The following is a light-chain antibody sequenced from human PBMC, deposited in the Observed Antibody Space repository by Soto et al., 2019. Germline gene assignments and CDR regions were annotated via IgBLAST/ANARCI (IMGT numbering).Light chain of an antibody. CDR2: GVT. CDR3: SSYTSTSTLGV. CDR1: NNDVGGYNF. J-gene: IGLJ1*01. Sequence: QSSLTQPASVSGSPGQSITISCTGTNNDVGGYNFVSWYQQHPGKAPKLMIYGVTNRPSGVSNRFSGSKSGNTASLTISGLQAEDEADYYCSSYTSTSTLGVFGSGTKLTVL. V-gene: IGLV2-14*01.